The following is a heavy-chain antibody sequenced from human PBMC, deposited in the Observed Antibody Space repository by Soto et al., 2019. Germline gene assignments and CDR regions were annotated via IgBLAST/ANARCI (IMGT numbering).Heavy chain of an antibody. Sequence: QVQLQESGPGLVKPSETLSLTCTVSGGSISSYYWSWLRQPPGKGLEWIGYFYYSGSTSYNPSLKSRVTISADTSKNQFPLRLSSVTAADTAVYYCARKFYFGSGSYSLDAFDIWGQGTMLTVSS. CDR2: FYYSGST. V-gene: IGHV4-59*01. J-gene: IGHJ3*02. CDR1: GGSISSYY. CDR3: ARKFYFGSGSYSLDAFDI. D-gene: IGHD3-10*01.